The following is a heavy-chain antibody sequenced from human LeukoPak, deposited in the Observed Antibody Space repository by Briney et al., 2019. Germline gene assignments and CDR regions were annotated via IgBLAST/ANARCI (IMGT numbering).Heavy chain of an antibody. D-gene: IGHD6-19*01. Sequence: GGSLRLSCAASGFTFSSYSMNWVRQAPGKGLEWVSSISSSSYIYYADSVKGRFTISRDNAKNSLYLQMNSLRAEDTAVYYCARDWFPTDIAVAGTGVQFDYWGQGTLVTVSS. J-gene: IGHJ4*02. CDR3: ARDWFPTDIAVAGTGVQFDY. CDR1: GFTFSSYS. V-gene: IGHV3-21*01. CDR2: ISSSSYI.